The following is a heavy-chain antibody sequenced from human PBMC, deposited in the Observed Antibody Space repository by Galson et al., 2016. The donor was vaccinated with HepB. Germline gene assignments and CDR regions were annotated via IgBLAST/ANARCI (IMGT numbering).Heavy chain of an antibody. CDR2: IKSKTDGGTA. Sequence: SLRLSCAASGLTFSKAWVNWVRQAPGKGLEWVGRIKSKTDGGTADYGAPVKGRFTISRDDSKNTLYLQMNSLKTEDTAVYYCTTGDYDSSGYYEDYWGQGTLVTVSS. CDR3: TTGDYDSSGYYEDY. CDR1: GLTFSKAW. J-gene: IGHJ4*02. V-gene: IGHV3-15*07. D-gene: IGHD3-22*01.